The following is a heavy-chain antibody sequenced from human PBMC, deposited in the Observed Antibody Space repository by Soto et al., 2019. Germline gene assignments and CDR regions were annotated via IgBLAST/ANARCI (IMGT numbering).Heavy chain of an antibody. Sequence: ASVKVSCKASGGTFSSYAISWVRQAPGQGLEWMGGIIPIFGTANYAQKFQGRVTITADESTSTAYMELSSLRSEDTAVYYCASLWEYSSSSMNWDYWGQGTLVTVSS. CDR2: IIPIFGTA. J-gene: IGHJ4*02. V-gene: IGHV1-69*13. CDR1: GGTFSSYA. D-gene: IGHD6-6*01. CDR3: ASLWEYSSSSMNWDY.